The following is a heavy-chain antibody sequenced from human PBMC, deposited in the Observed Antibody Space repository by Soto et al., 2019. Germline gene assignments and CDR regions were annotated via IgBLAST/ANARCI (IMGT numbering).Heavy chain of an antibody. CDR1: GFTFRSYS. V-gene: IGHV3-21*06. CDR3: ARAGDYDYIWGSYRADWFDP. J-gene: IGHJ5*02. Sequence: EVQVVESGGGLVKPGGSLRLSCAASGFTFRSYSINWVRQAPGKGLEWVSSISGSGSDIYYAESVKGRFTISRDNAKNSLYLQMNSLRAEDTAVYYCARAGDYDYIWGSYRADWFDPWVQGTLDTVSS. D-gene: IGHD3-16*02. CDR2: ISGSGSDI.